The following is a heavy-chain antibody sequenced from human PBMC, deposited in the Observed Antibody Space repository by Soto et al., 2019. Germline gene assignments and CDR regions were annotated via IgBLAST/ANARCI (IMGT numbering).Heavy chain of an antibody. Sequence: PSETLSLTCSVSGAVVTSGENYWSWVRQPPGKGLEWLGYIYDSGVTSYTPALKGRVTLSLDRPNNQVSLKLRSVTAADTAVYFWGRDLAHGYTGNVCGHGTLVTVSS. V-gene: IGHV4-30-4*08. D-gene: IGHD1-1*01. CDR1: GAVVTSGENY. J-gene: IGHJ3*01. CDR2: IYDSGVT. CDR3: GRDLAHGYTGNV.